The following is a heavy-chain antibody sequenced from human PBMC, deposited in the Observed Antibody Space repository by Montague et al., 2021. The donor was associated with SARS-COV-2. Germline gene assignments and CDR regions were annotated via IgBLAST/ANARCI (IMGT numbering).Heavy chain of an antibody. CDR1: GFTFSSYA. CDR3: ARGLTYWYFDL. D-gene: IGHD3-9*01. Sequence: SRRLSLSASGFTFSSYAMHWVRQAPGKGLEWVAVISYDGSNKYYADSVKGRFTISRDNSKNTLYLQMNSLRAEDTAVYYCARGLTYWYFDLWGRGTLVTVSS. V-gene: IGHV3-30-3*01. J-gene: IGHJ2*01. CDR2: ISYDGSNK.